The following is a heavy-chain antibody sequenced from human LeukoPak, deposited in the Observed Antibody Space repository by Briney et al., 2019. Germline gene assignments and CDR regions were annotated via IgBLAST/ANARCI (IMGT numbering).Heavy chain of an antibody. Sequence: ASVKVSCKASGYTFTSYYMHWVRQAPGQGLEWMGIINPSGGSTSYAQKFQGRVTMTEDTSTDTAYMELSSLRSEDTAVYYCATSIRFLEWLPHDYWGQGTLVTVSS. D-gene: IGHD3-3*01. CDR2: INPSGGST. V-gene: IGHV1-46*01. CDR1: GYTFTSYY. CDR3: ATSIRFLEWLPHDY. J-gene: IGHJ4*02.